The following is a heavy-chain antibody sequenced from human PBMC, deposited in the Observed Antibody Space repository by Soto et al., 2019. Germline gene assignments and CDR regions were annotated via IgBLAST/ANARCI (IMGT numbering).Heavy chain of an antibody. CDR3: ARIAAAAENYFDS. D-gene: IGHD6-13*01. CDR2: IFHSGST. CDR1: GGSIISSNW. V-gene: IGHV4-4*02. Sequence: QVQLQESGPGLVKPSGTLSLTCAVSGGSIISSNWWSWVRQPPGKGLEWIGEIFHSGSTNYNPSLKSRVTIALDRSMSQFSLTLSSVTAADTAVYFCARIAAAAENYFDSWGKGTLVTVSS. J-gene: IGHJ4*02.